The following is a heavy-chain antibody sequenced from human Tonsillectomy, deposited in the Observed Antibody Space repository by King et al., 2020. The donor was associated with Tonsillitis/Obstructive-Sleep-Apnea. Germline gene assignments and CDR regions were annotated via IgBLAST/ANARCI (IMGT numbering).Heavy chain of an antibody. Sequence: VQLVESGGGLVQPGGSLRLSCAASGFTFSSYWMSWVRQAPGKGLEWVANIKQDGSEKYYVDSVKGRFTISRDNAKNSQYLQMNSLRADDTAVYYCARSRRSEYGWFDPWGQGTLVTVSS. J-gene: IGHJ5*02. CDR3: ARSRRSEYGWFDP. CDR1: GFTFSSYW. D-gene: IGHD4-17*01. CDR2: IKQDGSEK. V-gene: IGHV3-7*03.